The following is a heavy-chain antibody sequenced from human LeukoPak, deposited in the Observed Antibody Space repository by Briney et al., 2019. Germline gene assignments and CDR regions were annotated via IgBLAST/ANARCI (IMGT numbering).Heavy chain of an antibody. CDR3: ARVSIAVAGQFDY. CDR2: INHSGST. Sequence: SETLSLTCAVYGGSFSGYYWSWIRQPPGKGLEWIGEINHSGSTNYNPSLKSRGTISVDTSKNQFSLKLSSVTAADTAVYYCARVSIAVAGQFDYWGQGTLVTVSS. CDR1: GGSFSGYY. V-gene: IGHV4-34*01. J-gene: IGHJ4*02. D-gene: IGHD6-19*01.